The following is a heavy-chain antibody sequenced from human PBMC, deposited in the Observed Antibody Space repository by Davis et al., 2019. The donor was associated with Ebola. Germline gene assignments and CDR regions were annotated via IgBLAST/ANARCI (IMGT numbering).Heavy chain of an antibody. J-gene: IGHJ6*02. CDR3: ARGGGIVVVPAAIHYYYGMDV. D-gene: IGHD2-2*01. CDR1: GFTFSSYS. CDR2: ISSSSSYI. Sequence: GESLKISCEASGFTFSSYSMNWVRQAPGKGLEWVSSISSSSSYIYYADSVKGRFTISRDNAKNSLYLQMNSLRAEDTAVYYCARGGGIVVVPAAIHYYYGMDVWGQGTTVTASS. V-gene: IGHV3-21*01.